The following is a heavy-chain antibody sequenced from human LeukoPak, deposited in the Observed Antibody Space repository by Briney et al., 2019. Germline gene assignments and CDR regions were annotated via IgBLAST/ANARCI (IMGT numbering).Heavy chain of an antibody. V-gene: IGHV3-30-3*01. CDR2: ISYDGSNK. J-gene: IGHJ4*02. CDR3: ATGSGSYHFDY. CDR1: GFTFSSCA. Sequence: GGSLRLSCAASGFTFSSCAMHWVRQAPGKGLEWVAVISYDGSNKYYADSVKGRFTISRDNSKNTLYLQMNSLRAEDTAVYYCATGSGSYHFDYWGQGTLVTVSS. D-gene: IGHD1-26*01.